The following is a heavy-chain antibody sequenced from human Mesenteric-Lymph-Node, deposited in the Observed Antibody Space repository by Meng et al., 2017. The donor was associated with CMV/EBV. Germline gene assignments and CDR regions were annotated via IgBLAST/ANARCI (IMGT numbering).Heavy chain of an antibody. D-gene: IGHD2-15*01. CDR3: AKDTQRRMVGAAIFRAFDM. CDR1: GFAFSSHA. CDR2: ISFDGSNT. J-gene: IGHJ3*02. Sequence: GESLKISCAASGFAFSSHALHWVRQAPGEGLEWVASISFDGSNTYYAGSVKGRFTISRDDSKNTLFLQMNSLRPADTALYYCAKDTQRRMVGAAIFRAFDMWGQGTMVTVSS. V-gene: IGHV3-30-3*02.